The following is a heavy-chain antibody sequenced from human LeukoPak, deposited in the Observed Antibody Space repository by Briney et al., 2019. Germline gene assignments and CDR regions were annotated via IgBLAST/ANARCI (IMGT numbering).Heavy chain of an antibody. CDR1: GFTFSSYA. D-gene: IGHD4-17*01. Sequence: GGSLRLSCAASGFTFSSYAMNWVRQAPGKGLEWVSGISGSGDSTYYADSVKGRFTISGDTSKNTLYLQMNSLRAEDTAVYYCAQELASTVGDAFDIWGQGTMVTVSS. CDR2: ISGSGDST. CDR3: AQELASTVGDAFDI. V-gene: IGHV3-23*01. J-gene: IGHJ3*02.